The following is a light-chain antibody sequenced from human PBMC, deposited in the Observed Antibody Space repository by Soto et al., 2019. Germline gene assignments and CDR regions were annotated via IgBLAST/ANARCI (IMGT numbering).Light chain of an antibody. V-gene: IGLV8-61*01. CDR3: MLYMGGGLVV. CDR2: STN. Sequence: QTVVTQEPSFSVSPGGTVTLTCGLTSGAVSTTYYPRWYQQTPGQAPRTLIYSTNIRASGVPDRFSGSILGNKAALTITGAQADDEADDHCMLYMGGGLVVFGGGTKLTVL. CDR1: SGAVSTTYY. J-gene: IGLJ2*01.